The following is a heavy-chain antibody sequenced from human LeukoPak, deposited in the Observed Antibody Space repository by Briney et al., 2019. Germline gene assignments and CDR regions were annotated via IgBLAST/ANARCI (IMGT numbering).Heavy chain of an antibody. CDR1: GFTFSNHA. Sequence: GGSLRLSCAASGFTFSNHAMSWVRQAPGKGLEWVSSISDSGGSTYYADSVEGRFTISRDNSKNTLYLQMTNLRAADTAVYYCAKDLSRAVAADWFDPWDQGSLVTVSS. CDR2: ISDSGGST. D-gene: IGHD6-19*01. CDR3: AKDLSRAVAADWFDP. V-gene: IGHV3-23*01. J-gene: IGHJ5*02.